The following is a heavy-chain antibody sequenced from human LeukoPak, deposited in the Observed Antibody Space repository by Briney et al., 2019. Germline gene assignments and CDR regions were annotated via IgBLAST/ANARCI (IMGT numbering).Heavy chain of an antibody. V-gene: IGHV3-30-3*01. J-gene: IGHJ6*02. CDR2: ISYDGNNQ. CDR3: ASAYYFGMDV. Sequence: HPGGSLRLSCAVSGFSFSSLAMHWVRQAPGKGLEWVAFISYDGNNQYYADSVKGRFTISRDNAKNSLYLQMNSLRAEDTAVYYCASAYYFGMDVWGQGTTVTVSS. CDR1: GFSFSSLA.